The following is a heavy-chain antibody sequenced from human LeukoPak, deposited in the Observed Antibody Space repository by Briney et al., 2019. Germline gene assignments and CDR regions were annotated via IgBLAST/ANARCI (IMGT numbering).Heavy chain of an antibody. D-gene: IGHD6-6*01. CDR1: GFTFSSHA. V-gene: IGHV3-23*01. CDR3: AKGFFASSPFPLDY. Sequence: GGSLKLSRAVSGFTFSSHAMSWVRQAPGKGLEWVSSISGSGGSTYFADFVKGRFNLSRDSSKNSLYLQMNSLRADDTAVYYCAKGFFASSPFPLDYWGQGTLVTVSS. J-gene: IGHJ4*02. CDR2: ISGSGGST.